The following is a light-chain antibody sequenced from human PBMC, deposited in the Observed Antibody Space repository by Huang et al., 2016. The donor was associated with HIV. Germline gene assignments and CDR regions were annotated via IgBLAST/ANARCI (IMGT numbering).Light chain of an antibody. CDR2: LGS. J-gene: IGKJ3*01. Sequence: DIVMTKSPLSLPVTPGEPASISCRSSQILLHINGYNYLDWYLQKPGQSPQLLIYLGSNRASGVPERVSGSGSGTDFTLKISRVEAEDVGIYYCMQAIQSPTFGPGTKVDIK. CDR1: QILLHINGYNY. CDR3: MQAIQSPT. V-gene: IGKV2-28*01.